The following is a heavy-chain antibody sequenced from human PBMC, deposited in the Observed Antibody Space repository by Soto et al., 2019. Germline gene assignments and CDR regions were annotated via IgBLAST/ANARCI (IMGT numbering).Heavy chain of an antibody. CDR1: GFTVSSNY. CDR2: IYSSGST. D-gene: IGHD3-10*02. V-gene: IGHV3-53*05. Sequence: LGGSLRLSCAASGFTVSSNYMSWVRQAPGKGLKWVSVIYSSGSTYYADSVKGRFTISRDNSKNTLYLLMNSLRAEDTAVYYCARDFRPPDRVRYLAYWGQGTLVIDSA. CDR3: ARDFRPPDRVRYLAY. J-gene: IGHJ4*02.